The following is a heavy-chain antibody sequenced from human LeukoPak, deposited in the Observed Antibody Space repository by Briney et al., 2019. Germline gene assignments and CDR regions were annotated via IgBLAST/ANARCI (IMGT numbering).Heavy chain of an antibody. D-gene: IGHD3-16*01. J-gene: IGHJ5*02. CDR3: ARVVWLTRVEDWFDP. Sequence: SETLSLTCAVSGVSISSSNWWSWVRQPPGKGVEWIGEIYHSGSTNYNPSLKGRVTISVDKSKNQFSLKLSSVTAADTAVYYCARVVWLTRVEDWFDPWGQGTLVTVSS. CDR1: GVSISSSNW. CDR2: IYHSGST. V-gene: IGHV4-4*02.